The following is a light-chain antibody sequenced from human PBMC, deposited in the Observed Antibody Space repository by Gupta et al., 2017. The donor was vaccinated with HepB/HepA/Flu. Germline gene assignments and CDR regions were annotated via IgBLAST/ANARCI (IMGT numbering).Light chain of an antibody. Sequence: DIQMTQSPSTLSASVGDRVTITCRASQSISSWLAWYQHKPGKAPKLLIYKASNIKSGVPSRFSGSGSGTEFTPTISSLQPDDFATYYCQQCVSYRFGQGTKLEIK. CDR1: QSISSW. V-gene: IGKV1-5*03. J-gene: IGKJ2*03. CDR2: KAS. CDR3: QQCVSYR.